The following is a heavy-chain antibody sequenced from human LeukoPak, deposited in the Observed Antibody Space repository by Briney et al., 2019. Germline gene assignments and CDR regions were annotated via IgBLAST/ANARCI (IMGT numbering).Heavy chain of an antibody. Sequence: TGGSLRLSCAASGFTFSSYTMNWVRQPPGKGLEWVSNIGTSSTTIYYADSVKGRFTISRGNAKNSLYLQMNSLRADDTAVYYCARFAAGGSYYYYMDVWGKGTTVTVSS. CDR2: IGTSSTTI. J-gene: IGHJ6*03. D-gene: IGHD6-25*01. V-gene: IGHV3-48*01. CDR3: ARFAAGGSYYYYMDV. CDR1: GFTFSSYT.